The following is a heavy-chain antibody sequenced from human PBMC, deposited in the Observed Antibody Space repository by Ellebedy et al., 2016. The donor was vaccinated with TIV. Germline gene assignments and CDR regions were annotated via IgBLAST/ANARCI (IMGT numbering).Heavy chain of an antibody. CDR1: GFTFSSYG. D-gene: IGHD3-22*01. V-gene: IGHV3-30*03. Sequence: PGGSLRLSCAASGFTFSSYGMHWVRQAPGKGLEWVAVISYDGSNKYYADSVKGRFTISRDNSKNTLYLQMNSLRAEDTAVYYCASDSSGYEGYYFDYWGQGTLVTVSS. CDR2: ISYDGSNK. CDR3: ASDSSGYEGYYFDY. J-gene: IGHJ4*02.